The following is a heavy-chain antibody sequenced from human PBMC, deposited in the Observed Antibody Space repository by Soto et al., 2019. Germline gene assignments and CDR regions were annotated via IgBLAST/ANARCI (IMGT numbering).Heavy chain of an antibody. CDR3: ASLGGVWGGY. CDR1: GLTFSSYA. D-gene: IGHD3-3*01. J-gene: IGHJ4*02. CDR2: ISYDGSNK. V-gene: IGHV3-30-3*01. Sequence: QVQLVESGGGVVQPGRSLRLSCAASGLTFSSYAMHWVRQAPGKGLEWVAVISYDGSNKYYADSVKGRFTISRDNSKNTLYLQMNSLRAEDTAVYYCASLGGVWGGYWGQGTLVTVSS.